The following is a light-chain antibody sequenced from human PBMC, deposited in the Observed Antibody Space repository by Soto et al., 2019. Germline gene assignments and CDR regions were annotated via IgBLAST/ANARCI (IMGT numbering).Light chain of an antibody. J-gene: IGKJ1*01. CDR2: GAA. CDR3: QQYHNLPA. CDR1: QSVFSS. V-gene: IGKV3-15*01. Sequence: ETVMTQSPATLSVSPGERATLSCRASQSVFSSLAWYQHKPGQAPRLLIYGAATRATGIPARFSGSGSGTEFTLTISSLQADDIAVYYCQQYHNLPAFGQGTKVEIK.